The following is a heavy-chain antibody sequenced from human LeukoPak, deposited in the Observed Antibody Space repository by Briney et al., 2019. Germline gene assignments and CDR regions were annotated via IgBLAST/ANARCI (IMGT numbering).Heavy chain of an antibody. V-gene: IGHV3-74*01. D-gene: IGHD2/OR15-2a*01. CDR1: GNYW. Sequence: GGSLRLSCAASGNYWMHWVRQAPGKGLVWVSHVNSDGSWTSYADSVKGRFTISKDNAKNTVYLQMNSLRAEDTAVYYCVSFYETYWGRGALVTVSS. CDR2: VNSDGSWT. CDR3: VSFYETY. J-gene: IGHJ4*02.